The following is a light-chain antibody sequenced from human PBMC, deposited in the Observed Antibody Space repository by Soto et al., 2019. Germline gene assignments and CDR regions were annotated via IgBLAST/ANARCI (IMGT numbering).Light chain of an antibody. CDR3: QQSYSTPIT. CDR2: AAS. CDR1: QSISSY. Sequence: DIQMTQSPSSLSASLAYRCTITCRASQSISSYLNWYQQKPGKAPKLLIYAASSLQSGVPSRFIGSGSGTNFTLTVSSLQPEDFATYYCQQSYSTPITFGQGTRLEIK. V-gene: IGKV1-39*01. J-gene: IGKJ5*01.